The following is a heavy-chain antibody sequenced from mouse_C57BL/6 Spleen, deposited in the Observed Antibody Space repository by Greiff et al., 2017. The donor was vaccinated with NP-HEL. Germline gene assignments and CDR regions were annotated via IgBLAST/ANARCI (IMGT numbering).Heavy chain of an antibody. D-gene: IGHD2-5*01. CDR3: ARGDSNSFAY. CDR2: IDPSDSET. Sequence: QVRLQQPGAELVRPGSSVKLSCKASGYTFTSYWMHWVKQRPIQGLEWIGNIDPSDSETHYNQKFKDKATLTVDKSSSTAYMQLSSLTSEDSAVYYCARGDSNSFAYWGQGTLVTVSA. V-gene: IGHV1-52*01. J-gene: IGHJ3*01. CDR1: GYTFTSYW.